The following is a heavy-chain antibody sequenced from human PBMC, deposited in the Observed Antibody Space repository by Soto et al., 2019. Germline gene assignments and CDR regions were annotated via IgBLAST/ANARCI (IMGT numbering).Heavy chain of an antibody. CDR1: GGSISSSSYY. J-gene: IGHJ6*02. CDR2: IYYSGCT. D-gene: IGHD2-2*01. Sequence: SETLSLTCTVSGGSISSSSYYLGWLRQPPGKGLEWIGSIYYSGCTYYNPSLKSRVTISVDTSKNQFSLKLSSVTAADTAVYYCARLHGYCISTSCYGYYAMDVWGQGTTVTVSS. CDR3: ARLHGYCISTSCYGYYAMDV. V-gene: IGHV4-39*01.